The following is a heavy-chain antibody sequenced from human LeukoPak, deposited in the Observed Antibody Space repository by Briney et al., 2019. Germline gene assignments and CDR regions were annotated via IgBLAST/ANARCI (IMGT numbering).Heavy chain of an antibody. Sequence: ASVKVSCKASGYTFTSYDINWVRQATGQGLEWMGWMNPNSGNTGYAQKFQGRVTMTRNTSISTAYMELSSLRSEDTAVYYCARGSLRYFDWLPNTNNWFDPWGQGTLVTVYS. D-gene: IGHD3-9*01. CDR3: ARGSLRYFDWLPNTNNWFDP. V-gene: IGHV1-8*01. J-gene: IGHJ5*02. CDR1: GYTFTSYD. CDR2: MNPNSGNT.